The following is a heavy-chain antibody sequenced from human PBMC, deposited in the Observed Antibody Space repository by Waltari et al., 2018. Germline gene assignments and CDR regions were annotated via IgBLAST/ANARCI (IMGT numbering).Heavy chain of an antibody. D-gene: IGHD3-16*01. CDR1: GGTFNHHV. V-gene: IGHV1-69*02. CDR2: IIPILGQT. CDR3: ASGHSYISNSRHYGPFDL. J-gene: IGHJ5*02. Sequence: QVHLLQSGPEVRKPGSSVKVSCQASGGTFNHHVFHWVRQAPGQGLEWMGRIIPILGQTTYSQRFQGRVTMTADKSTKTTYMGLASLRSEDTALYYCASGHSYISNSRHYGPFDLWGQGTLITVSS.